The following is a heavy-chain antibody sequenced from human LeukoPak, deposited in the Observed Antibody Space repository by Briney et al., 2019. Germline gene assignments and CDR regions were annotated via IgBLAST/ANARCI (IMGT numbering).Heavy chain of an antibody. CDR3: ARLGRGGGYLGDYYYYYMDV. V-gene: IGHV5-51*01. CDR2: IYPGDSDT. Sequence: GESLKISCKGSGYSFTSYWIGWVRQMPGKGLEWMGIIYPGDSDTRYSPSFQGQVTISADKSISTAYLQWSSLKASDTAMYYCARLGRGGGYLGDYYYYYMDVWGKGTTVTVSS. J-gene: IGHJ6*03. CDR1: GYSFTSYW. D-gene: IGHD2-15*01.